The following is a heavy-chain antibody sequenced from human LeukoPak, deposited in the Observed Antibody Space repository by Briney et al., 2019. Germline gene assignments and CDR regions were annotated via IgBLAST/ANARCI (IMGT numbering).Heavy chain of an antibody. CDR3: ARDRGVIPAAQTSLNCFDT. CDR1: GYSSTSYA. V-gene: IGHV1-3*04. CDR2: INTGNGNK. D-gene: IGHD2-2*01. J-gene: IGHJ5*02. Sequence: ASVKVSCTASGYSSTSYAMYWVRAAPEQRLEWMGWINTGNGNKQYSQKFQGRVTITRDTSASTAHMELSSLRSEDTAVYCCARDRGVIPAAQTSLNCFDTWGQGTLVTVSS.